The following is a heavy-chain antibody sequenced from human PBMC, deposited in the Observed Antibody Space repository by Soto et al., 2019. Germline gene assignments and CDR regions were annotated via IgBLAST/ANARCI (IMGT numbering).Heavy chain of an antibody. CDR2: ISYDGSNK. V-gene: IGHV3-30-3*01. CDR1: GFTFSSYA. D-gene: IGHD2-15*01. CDR3: ARDPLAVVVVAGLDY. Sequence: QVQLVESGGGVVQPGRSLRLSCAASGFTFSSYAMHWVRQAPGKGLEGVAVISYDGSNKYYADSVKGRFTISRDNSKNTLYLQMNSLRAEDTAVYYCARDPLAVVVVAGLDYWGQGTLVTVSS. J-gene: IGHJ4*02.